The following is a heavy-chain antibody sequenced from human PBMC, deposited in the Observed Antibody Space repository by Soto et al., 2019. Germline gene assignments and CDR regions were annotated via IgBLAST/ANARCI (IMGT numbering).Heavy chain of an antibody. CDR3: AKDFSSSGNYYAMDV. CDR1: GYTFTSYG. Sequence: GASVKVSCKASGYTFTSYGISWVRQAPGQGLGWMGWISAYNGNTNYAQKFQGRVTITTDASTSTAYMELSSLRSEDTAVYYCAKDFSSSGNYYAMDVWGQGTTVTVSS. V-gene: IGHV1-18*01. D-gene: IGHD6-6*01. CDR2: ISAYNGNT. J-gene: IGHJ6*02.